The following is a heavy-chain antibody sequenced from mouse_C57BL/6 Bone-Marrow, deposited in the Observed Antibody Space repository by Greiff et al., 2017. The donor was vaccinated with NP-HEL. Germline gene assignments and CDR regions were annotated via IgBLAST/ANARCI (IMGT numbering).Heavy chain of an antibody. CDR2: RRNKANDYTT. CDR3: ARDANYGSSYWYFDV. J-gene: IGHJ1*03. V-gene: IGHV7-1*01. CDR1: GFTFSDFY. D-gene: IGHD1-1*01. Sequence: DVMLVESGGGLVQSGRSLRLSCATSGFTFSDFYMEWVRQAPGKGLEWIAARRNKANDYTTEYSASVKGRFIVSRDTSQSILYLQMNALRAEDTAIYYCARDANYGSSYWYFDVWGTGTTVTVSS.